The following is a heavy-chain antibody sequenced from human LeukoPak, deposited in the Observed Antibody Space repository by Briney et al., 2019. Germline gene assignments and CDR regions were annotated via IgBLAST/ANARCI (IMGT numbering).Heavy chain of an antibody. D-gene: IGHD2-8*01. J-gene: IGHJ4*02. CDR1: GGTFSSYA. V-gene: IGHV1-69*06. Sequence: ASVKVSCKASGGTFSSYAISWVRQAPGQGLEWMGGIIPIFGTANYAQKFQGRVTITADKSTSTAYMELSSLRSEDTAVYYCARAYCTNGVCSEFDYWGQGTLVTVSS. CDR2: IIPIFGTA. CDR3: ARAYCTNGVCSEFDY.